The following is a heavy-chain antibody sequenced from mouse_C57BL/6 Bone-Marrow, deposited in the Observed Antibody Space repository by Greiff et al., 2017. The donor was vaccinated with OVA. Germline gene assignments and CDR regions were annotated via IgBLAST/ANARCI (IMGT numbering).Heavy chain of an antibody. J-gene: IGHJ2*01. CDR2: INPGSGGT. CDR1: GYAFTNYL. CDR3: ARWGGTYYFDY. D-gene: IGHD4-1*01. V-gene: IGHV1-54*01. Sequence: QVQLQQSGAELVRPGTSVKVSCKASGYAFTNYLIEWVKQRPGQGLEWIGVINPGSGGTNYNEKFKGKATLTADKSSSTAYMQFSSLTSEDSAIYYCARWGGTYYFDYWGQGTTLTVSS.